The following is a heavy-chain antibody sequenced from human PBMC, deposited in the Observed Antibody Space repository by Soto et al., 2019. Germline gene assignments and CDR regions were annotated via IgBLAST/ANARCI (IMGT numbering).Heavy chain of an antibody. CDR3: ARESCSGGSCYHAFDI. D-gene: IGHD2-15*01. CDR2: IYSGGST. CDR1: GFTVSSNY. V-gene: IGHV3-53*04. J-gene: IGHJ3*02. Sequence: EVQLVESGGGLVQPGGSLRLSCAASGFTVSSNYMSWVRQAPGKGLEWVSVIYSGGSTYYADSVKGRFTISRHNSKNTRDRQMNSLRAEDTAVEYGARESCSGGSCYHAFDIWGQGTMVTVSS.